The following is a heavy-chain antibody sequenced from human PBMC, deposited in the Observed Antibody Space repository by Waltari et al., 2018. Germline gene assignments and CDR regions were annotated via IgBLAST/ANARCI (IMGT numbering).Heavy chain of an antibody. V-gene: IGHV1-69*12. J-gene: IGHJ6*02. Sequence: QVQLVQSGAEVKKPGSSVKVSCKASGGTFSSYAISWVRQAPGQGLEWMGGIIPIFGTANDAQKFQGRVTITADESTSTAYMELSSLRSEDTAVYYCASNLAVAGDYYYYGMDVWGQGTTVTVSS. D-gene: IGHD6-19*01. CDR1: GGTFSSYA. CDR3: ASNLAVAGDYYYYGMDV. CDR2: IIPIFGTA.